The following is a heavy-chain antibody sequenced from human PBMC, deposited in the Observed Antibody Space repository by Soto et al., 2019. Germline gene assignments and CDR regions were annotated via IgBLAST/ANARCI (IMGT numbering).Heavy chain of an antibody. CDR2: MNPNSGNT. CDR3: ARGSSTWYGVSFDS. D-gene: IGHD6-13*01. Sequence: QVQLVQSGAEVKKPGASVKVSCKASGYTFTSYDINWVRQAAGQGLEWMGWMNPNSGNTGYAQKFQGRVTMTRYTSINTAYMELTSLRSEDTAVYYCARGSSTWYGVSFDSWGQGTLVTVSS. CDR1: GYTFTSYD. V-gene: IGHV1-8*01. J-gene: IGHJ4*02.